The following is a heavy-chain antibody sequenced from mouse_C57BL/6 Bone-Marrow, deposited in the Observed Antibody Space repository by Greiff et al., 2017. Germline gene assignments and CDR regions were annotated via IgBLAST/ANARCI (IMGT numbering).Heavy chain of an antibody. J-gene: IGHJ3*02. V-gene: IGHV1-26*01. CDR3: AIRRAW. CDR1: GYTFTDYY. CDR2: INPNNGGT. Sequence: VQLQQSGPELVKPGASVKISCKASGYTFTDYYMNWVKQSHGKSLEWIGDINPNNGGTSYNQKFKGKATLTVDKSSSTAYMELRSLTSEDSAVYYCAIRRAWWGQGTLVTVSA.